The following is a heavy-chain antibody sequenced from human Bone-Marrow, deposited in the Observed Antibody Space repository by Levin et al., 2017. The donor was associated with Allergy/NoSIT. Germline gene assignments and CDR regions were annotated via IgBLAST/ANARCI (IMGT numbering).Heavy chain of an antibody. CDR2: MIPNSGDS. V-gene: IGHV1-8*01. CDR3: ARVPKEGWEGYHYGMDV. D-gene: IGHD1-26*01. J-gene: IGHJ6*02. Sequence: GESLKISCKASGYTFSSYDLNWVRQAPGQGLEWMGWMIPNSGDSCYAQKFQGRLTMTRNISISTAYMELSSLTSDDTAVYYCARVPKEGWEGYHYGMDVWGQGTTVIVSS. CDR1: GYTFSSYD.